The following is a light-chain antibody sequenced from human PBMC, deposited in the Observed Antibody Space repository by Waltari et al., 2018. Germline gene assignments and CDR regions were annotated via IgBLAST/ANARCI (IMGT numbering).Light chain of an antibody. J-gene: IGKJ3*01. Sequence: DIQMTKSTTSLSASAGDRVTIACRPSQGISNYLAWYQQKSGKVPTLLIYAASTLQSVVPSQFSGSGSGTDFTLTISSLQPEDVATYYCQKYNSAPFTFGPGTKVDIK. CDR2: AAS. V-gene: IGKV1-27*01. CDR1: QGISNY. CDR3: QKYNSAPFT.